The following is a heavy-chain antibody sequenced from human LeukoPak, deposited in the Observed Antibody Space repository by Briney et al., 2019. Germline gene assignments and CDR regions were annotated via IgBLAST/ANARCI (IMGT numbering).Heavy chain of an antibody. CDR3: ARSEGVAGAMWAYDI. J-gene: IGHJ3*02. Sequence: GGSLRLSCAASGFTFSNYAMHWVRQAPGKGLEWVAVISYDGSNKYYADPVKGRFTISRDNSKNTLYLQMNSLRAEDTAVSYCARSEGVAGAMWAYDIWGQGTMVTVSS. V-gene: IGHV3-30*04. CDR2: ISYDGSNK. CDR1: GFTFSNYA. D-gene: IGHD6-19*01.